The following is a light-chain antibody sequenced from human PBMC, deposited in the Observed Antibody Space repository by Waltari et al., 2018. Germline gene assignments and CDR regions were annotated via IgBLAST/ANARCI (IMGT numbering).Light chain of an antibody. CDR1: SPNIGNNY. CDR3: AAWDDSLSGLV. V-gene: IGLV1-47*01. J-gene: IGLJ3*02. CDR2: KNN. Sequence: QSVLTQPPSASGTPGQRVTIPCSGSSPNIGNNYVYWYQHLPGAAPKLLIFKNNQRPSGVPDRFSDSKSGTSASLAISGLRSEDEADYYCAAWDDSLSGLVFGGGTKLSVL.